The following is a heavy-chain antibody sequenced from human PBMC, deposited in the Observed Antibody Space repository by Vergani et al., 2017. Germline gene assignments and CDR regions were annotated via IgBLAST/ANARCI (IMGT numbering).Heavy chain of an antibody. D-gene: IGHD2-15*01. CDR2: IEPSDSYT. V-gene: IGHV5-10-1*03. CDR1: GYSFTSYW. Sequence: EVQLVQSGAEVKKPGESLRISCKGSGYSFTSYWISWVRQMPGKGLEWMGRIEPSDSYTNYSPSFQGHVTISADKSISTAYLQWSSLKASDTAMYYCARRSWGYCSGGSCYSLSYYYGMDVWGQGTTVTVSS. J-gene: IGHJ6*02. CDR3: ARRSWGYCSGGSCYSLSYYYGMDV.